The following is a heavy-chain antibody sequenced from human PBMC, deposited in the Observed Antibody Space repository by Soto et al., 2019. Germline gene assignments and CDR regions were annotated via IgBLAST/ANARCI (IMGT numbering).Heavy chain of an antibody. CDR3: ARGYRGVPSQYELNDAFDI. J-gene: IGHJ3*02. Sequence: EVHLVESGGGLVKPGGSLRLSCAASGFTFNAYAMNWVRQAPGGGLEWVSSICSTSNYIYYAASRFPISRDNAKNSLFMQLDSLRAEDTAVYYCARGYRGVPSQYELNDAFDIWGQGTMVTVSS. V-gene: IGHV3-21*01. D-gene: IGHD3-10*01. CDR1: GFTFNAYA. CDR2: ICSTSNYI.